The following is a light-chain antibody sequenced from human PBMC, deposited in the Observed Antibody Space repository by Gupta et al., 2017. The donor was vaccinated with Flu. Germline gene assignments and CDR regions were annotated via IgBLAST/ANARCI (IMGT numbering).Light chain of an antibody. J-gene: IGKJ1*01. CDR1: QSINSW. Sequence: GDRVTITCRASQSINSWLAWYQQKPGTGPKLLISKASSLERGVPSRFSGSGSETQFTLTISSLQPDDFATYYCQQYNTYPLTFGQGTKVGMK. V-gene: IGKV1-5*03. CDR3: QQYNTYPLT. CDR2: KAS.